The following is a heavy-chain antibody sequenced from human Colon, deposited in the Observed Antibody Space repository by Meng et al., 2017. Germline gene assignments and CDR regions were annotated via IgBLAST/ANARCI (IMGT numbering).Heavy chain of an antibody. V-gene: IGHV3-23*01. CDR2: LSSSGDRA. CDR1: GLTFSSDA. J-gene: IGHJ4*02. D-gene: IGHD2-21*02. CDR3: TRDSAYCGGGCYLFSDY. Sequence: GESLKISCAASGLTFSSDAMNWVRQAPGKGLEWVSTLSSSGDRAYYVDSVKGRFTISRDKSNNNLYLQMNSLGADDTAMYYCTRDSAYCGGGCYLFSDYWGQGTLVTVSS.